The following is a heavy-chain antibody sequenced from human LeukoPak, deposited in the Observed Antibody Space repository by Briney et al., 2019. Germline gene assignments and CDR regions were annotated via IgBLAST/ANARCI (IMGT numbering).Heavy chain of an antibody. J-gene: IGHJ4*02. V-gene: IGHV3-33*01. CDR1: GFAFNTYA. D-gene: IGHD3-10*01. CDR2: IWHDGSHK. CDR3: ARGIFGSGSYPDF. Sequence: PGGSLRLSCAASGFAFNTYAMHWVRQAPGQGLLWVALIWHDGSHKFYSNSVRGQFTISRDNSKNTVSLQMNNLRPEDTAVYYCARGIFGSGSYPDFCGQRALVTVSS.